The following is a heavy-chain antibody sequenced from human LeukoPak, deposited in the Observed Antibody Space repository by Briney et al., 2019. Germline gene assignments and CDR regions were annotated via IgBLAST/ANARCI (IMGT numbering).Heavy chain of an antibody. CDR1: GYTLTELS. V-gene: IGHV1-24*01. J-gene: IGHJ6*02. CDR2: FDPEDGET. CDR3: ATGASITMVRGVNYYYYYGMDV. Sequence: ASVKVSCKVSGYTLTELSMLWVRQAPGKGLEWMGGFDPEDGETIYAQKFQGRVTMTEDTSTDTAYMELSSLRSEDTAVYYCATGASITMVRGVNYYYYYGMDVWGQGTTVTVSS. D-gene: IGHD3-10*01.